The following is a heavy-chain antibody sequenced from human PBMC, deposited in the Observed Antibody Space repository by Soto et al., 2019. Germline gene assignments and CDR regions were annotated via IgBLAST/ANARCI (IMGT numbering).Heavy chain of an antibody. CDR1: GVSVTSST. CDR3: ARDGMTTGDT. Sequence: SETLSVNRRVSGVSVTSSTSSWVRQPANKGLEWIGRVFSSVSATYNPSLKSRVSISMDTAENRISLKLDSVTAADAGVYFSARDGMTTGDTWCPGTLVTVSS. J-gene: IGHJ4*02. CDR2: VFSSVSA. V-gene: IGHV4-4*07. D-gene: IGHD7-27*01.